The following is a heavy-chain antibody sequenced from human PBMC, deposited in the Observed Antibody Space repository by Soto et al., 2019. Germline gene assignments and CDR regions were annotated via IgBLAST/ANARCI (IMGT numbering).Heavy chain of an antibody. D-gene: IGHD2-15*01. Sequence: SETLSLTCTVSGGSISGGGYYWSWIRQHPGKGLEWIGYIFYSGTTYYNPSLKSRVTISVDTSKNQFSLKLSSVTAADTAVYYCARRYGGNFDYWGQGTLVTVSS. J-gene: IGHJ4*02. V-gene: IGHV4-31*03. CDR3: ARRYGGNFDY. CDR1: GGSISGGGYY. CDR2: IFYSGTT.